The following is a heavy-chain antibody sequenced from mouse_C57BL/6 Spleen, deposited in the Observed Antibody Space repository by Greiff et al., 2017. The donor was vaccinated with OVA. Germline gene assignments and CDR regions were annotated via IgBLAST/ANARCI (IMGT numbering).Heavy chain of an antibody. J-gene: IGHJ2*01. Sequence: VQLQQSGPELVKPGASVKISCKASGYAFSSSWMNWVKQRPGKGLEWIGRIYPGDGDTNYNGKFKGKATLTADKSSSTAYMQLSSLTSEDSAVYFCASGGYHFDYWGQGTTLTVSS. CDR1: GYAFSSSW. D-gene: IGHD2-2*01. CDR3: ASGGYHFDY. CDR2: IYPGDGDT. V-gene: IGHV1-82*01.